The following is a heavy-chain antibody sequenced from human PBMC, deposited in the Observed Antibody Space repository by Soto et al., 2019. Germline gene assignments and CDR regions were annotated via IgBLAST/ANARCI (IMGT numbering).Heavy chain of an antibody. D-gene: IGHD6-13*01. CDR2: INHSGST. V-gene: IGHV4-39*07. CDR1: GGSVTNSSYY. J-gene: IGHJ5*02. CDR3: ARSPIAAAGGWFDP. Sequence: SETLSLTCTVSGGSVTNSSYYWSWIRQPPGKGLEWIGEINHSGSTNYNPSLKSRVTISVDTSKNQFSLKLSSVTAADTAVYYCARSPIAAAGGWFDPWGQGTLVTVSS.